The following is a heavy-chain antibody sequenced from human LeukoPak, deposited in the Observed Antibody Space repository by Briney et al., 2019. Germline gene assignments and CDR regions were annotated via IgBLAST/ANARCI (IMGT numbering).Heavy chain of an antibody. J-gene: IGHJ6*02. CDR1: GFTFSSYA. Sequence: GGSLRLSCAASGFTFSSYAMHWVRQAPGKGLEWVAVISYDGSNKYYADSVKGRFPISRDNSKNTLYLQMNSLRAEDTAVYYCARDEYGSGSYYYYYYYGMDVWGQGTTVTVPS. CDR2: ISYDGSNK. CDR3: ARDEYGSGSYYYYYYYGMDV. D-gene: IGHD3-10*01. V-gene: IGHV3-30*04.